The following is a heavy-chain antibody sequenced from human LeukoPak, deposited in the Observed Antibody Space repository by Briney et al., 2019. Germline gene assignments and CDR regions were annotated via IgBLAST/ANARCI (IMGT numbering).Heavy chain of an antibody. CDR2: IYYSGNT. Sequence: PSETLSLTCTVSGGSISSYYWSWIRQPPRKGLEWIGYIYYSGNTNYNPSLKSRVTISVDTSKNQFSLKLSSVTAADTAVYYCARLDGDYWGQGTLVTVSS. CDR3: ARLDGDY. J-gene: IGHJ4*02. D-gene: IGHD2-2*03. V-gene: IGHV4-59*01. CDR1: GGSISSYY.